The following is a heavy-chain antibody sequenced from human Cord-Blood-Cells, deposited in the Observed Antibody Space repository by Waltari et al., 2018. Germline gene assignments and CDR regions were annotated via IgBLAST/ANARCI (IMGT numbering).Heavy chain of an antibody. Sequence: QLQLQESGSGLVKPSPTLSLTCAVSGGSISSAGYPWCWIRQPPGTGLEWIGYIYHSGSTYYNPSLKSRVTISVDRSKNQFSLKLSSVTAADTAVYYCARVGFFGGYFDYWGQGTLVTVSS. CDR3: ARVGFFGGYFDY. CDR2: IYHSGST. J-gene: IGHJ4*02. CDR1: GGSISSAGYP. V-gene: IGHV4-30-2*01. D-gene: IGHD2-15*01.